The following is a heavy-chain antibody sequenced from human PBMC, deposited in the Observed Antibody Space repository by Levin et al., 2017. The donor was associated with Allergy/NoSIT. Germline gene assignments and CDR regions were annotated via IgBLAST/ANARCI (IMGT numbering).Heavy chain of an antibody. J-gene: IGHJ4*02. CDR2: INWNGGST. CDR3: ARVRYGSGSYIFDY. CDR1: GFTFDDNG. V-gene: IGHV3-20*01. D-gene: IGHD3-10*01. Sequence: GESLKISCAASGFTFDDNGMSWVRQAPGKGLEWVSGINWNGGSTGYADSVKGRFTISRDNAKNSLYLQMNSLRAEDTALYHCARVRYGSGSYIFDYWGQGTLVTVSS.